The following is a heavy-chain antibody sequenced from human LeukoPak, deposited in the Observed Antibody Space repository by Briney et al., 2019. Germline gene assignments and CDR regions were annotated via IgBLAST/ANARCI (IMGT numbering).Heavy chain of an antibody. V-gene: IGHV1-69*04. CDR2: IIPILGIA. J-gene: IGHJ6*02. CDR1: GGTFSSYA. D-gene: IGHD3-22*01. Sequence: SVKVSCKASGGTFSSYAISWVRQAPGQGLEWMGRIIPILGIANYAQKFQGSVTITADKSTSTAYMELSSLRSEDTAVYYCARGGTMIDDGMDVWGQGTTVTVSS. CDR3: ARGGTMIDDGMDV.